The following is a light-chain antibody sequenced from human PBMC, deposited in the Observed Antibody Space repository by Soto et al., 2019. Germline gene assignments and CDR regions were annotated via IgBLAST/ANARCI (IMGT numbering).Light chain of an antibody. Sequence: QSALTQPRSVSGSPGQSVTISCTGTSSDVGAYDYVSWYQQDPGKAPKVLIYDVSERPSGVPDRFSGSKSDNTASLTISGLQAEDEADYYCSSYAGSYTFVVFGGGTKLPS. V-gene: IGLV2-11*01. CDR3: SSYAGSYTFVV. CDR1: SSDVGAYDY. CDR2: DVS. J-gene: IGLJ2*01.